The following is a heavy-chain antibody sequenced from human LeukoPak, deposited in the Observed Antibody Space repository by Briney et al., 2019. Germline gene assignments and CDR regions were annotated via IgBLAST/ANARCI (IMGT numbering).Heavy chain of an antibody. CDR3: ARDPGGGSGYDYYYYYMDV. J-gene: IGHJ6*03. CDR1: GGSISSYY. D-gene: IGHD5-12*01. V-gene: IGHV4-4*07. CDR2: IYTSGST. Sequence: SETLSLTCTVSGGSISSYYWSWIRQPAGKGLEWIGRIYTSGSTNCNPSLKSRVTMSVGTSKNQFSLELSSVTAADTAVYYCARDPGGGSGYDYYYYYMDVWGKGTTVTVSS.